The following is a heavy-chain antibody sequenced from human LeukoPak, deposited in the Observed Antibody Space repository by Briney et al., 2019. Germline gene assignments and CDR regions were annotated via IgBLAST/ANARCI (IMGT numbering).Heavy chain of an antibody. CDR2: IYYSGST. V-gene: IGHV4-59*01. CDR3: ARHSLNNYGSYY. CDR1: GGSISSYY. D-gene: IGHD5-24*01. Sequence: ASETLSLTCTVSGGSISSYYWSWIRQPPGKGLEWVGYIYYSGSTNYNPSLKSRVTISVDTSKNQFSLKLSSVTAADTAVYYCARHSLNNYGSYYWGQGTLVTVSS. J-gene: IGHJ4*02.